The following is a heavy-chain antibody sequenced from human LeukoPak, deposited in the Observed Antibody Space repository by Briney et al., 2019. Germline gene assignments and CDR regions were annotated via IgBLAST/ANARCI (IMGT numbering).Heavy chain of an antibody. D-gene: IGHD3-3*01. CDR1: GYTLTTSD. Sequence: ASVKVSCKASGYTLTTSDINWVRQATGQGLEWMGIINPSGGSTSYAQKFQGRVTMTRDTSTSTVYMELSSLRSEDTAVYYCATRITIFGVVNDAFDIWGQGTMVTVSS. CDR3: ATRITIFGVVNDAFDI. CDR2: INPSGGST. V-gene: IGHV1-46*01. J-gene: IGHJ3*02.